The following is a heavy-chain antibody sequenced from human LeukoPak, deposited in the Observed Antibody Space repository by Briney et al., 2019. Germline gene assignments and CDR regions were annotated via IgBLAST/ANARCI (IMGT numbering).Heavy chain of an antibody. Sequence: PSETLSLTCTVSGGSISIFYWSWIRQPLGKGLEWIGYIYDSVNTNYNPFLKSRVTISVDMSRNQFSLKLNSVTAADTAIYYCARDRELGVWGQGTTVTVSS. CDR1: GGSISIFY. CDR2: IYDSVNT. D-gene: IGHD1-26*01. J-gene: IGHJ6*02. CDR3: ARDRELGV. V-gene: IGHV4-59*01.